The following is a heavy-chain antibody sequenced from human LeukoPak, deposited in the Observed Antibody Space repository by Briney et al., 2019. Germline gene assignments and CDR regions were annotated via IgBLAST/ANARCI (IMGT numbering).Heavy chain of an antibody. V-gene: IGHV3-66*01. CDR2: IHISGST. CDR1: GFTVTSTY. D-gene: IGHD2/OR15-2a*01. J-gene: IGHJ4*02. CDR3: ARAVEYLPLDY. Sequence: PGGSLRLSCAASGFTVTSTYITWVRQAPGKGLEWVSIIHISGSTYYADSVRGRFTISRDNSKNTVYLQMNSLRAEDTAVYYCARAVEYLPLDYWGQGTRVTVSS.